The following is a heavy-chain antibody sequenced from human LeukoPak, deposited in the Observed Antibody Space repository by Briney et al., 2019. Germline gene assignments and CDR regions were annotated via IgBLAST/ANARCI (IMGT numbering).Heavy chain of an antibody. J-gene: IGHJ6*02. V-gene: IGHV4-34*01. CDR3: ARHPPYDFWSGYYLYGMDV. CDR1: GGSFSGYY. Sequence: SETLSLTCAVYGGSFSGYYWSWIRQPPGKGLEWIGEINHSGSTNYNPSLKSRVTISVDTSKNQFSLKLSSVTAADTAVYYCARHPPYDFWSGYYLYGMDVWGQGTTVTVSS. CDR2: INHSGST. D-gene: IGHD3-3*01.